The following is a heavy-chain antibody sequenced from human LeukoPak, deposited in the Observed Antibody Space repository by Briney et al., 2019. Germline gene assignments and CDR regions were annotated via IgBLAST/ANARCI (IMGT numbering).Heavy chain of an antibody. Sequence: ASVKASCKASGYTFTSYGISWVRQAPGQGLEWMGWISAYNGNTNYAQKLQGRVTMTIDTSTSTAYMELRSLRSDDTAVYYCARETLDYYYYYGMDVWGQGTTVTVSS. CDR3: ARETLDYYYYYGMDV. J-gene: IGHJ6*02. V-gene: IGHV1-18*01. CDR1: GYTFTSYG. CDR2: ISAYNGNT.